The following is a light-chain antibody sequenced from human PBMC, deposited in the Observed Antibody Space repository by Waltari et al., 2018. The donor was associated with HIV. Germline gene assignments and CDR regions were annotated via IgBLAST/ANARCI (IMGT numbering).Light chain of an antibody. J-gene: IGKJ1*01. Sequence: ILMTPSPNSLAVSLGEKATINCKSSQSLFYGPNNKNYLAWYQQKAGQPPRLLFYWASTRQSGVPDRFSGSGSGAEFTLTINSLQAEDVATYYCQQYYSTLWTFGQGTRVEIK. V-gene: IGKV4-1*01. CDR1: QSLFYGPNNKNY. CDR2: WAS. CDR3: QQYYSTLWT.